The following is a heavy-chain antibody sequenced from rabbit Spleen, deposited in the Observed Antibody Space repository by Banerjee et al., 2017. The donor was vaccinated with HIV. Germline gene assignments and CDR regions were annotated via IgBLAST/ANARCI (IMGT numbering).Heavy chain of an antibody. V-gene: IGHV1S7*01. D-gene: IGHD8-1*01. CDR1: GFCFNSYY. CDR3: ARDGAGSSYCVL. J-gene: IGHJ4*01. CDR2: IDTVYGIT. Sequence: QLKESGEGVVQPGGSLKLSCKACGFCFNSYYMNWVRQDPWKGLEWIGYIDTVYGITCNANLGNGRYSISRENAQNTVSLPITSLTAADTATYFCARDGAGSSYCVLWGPGTLVTVS.